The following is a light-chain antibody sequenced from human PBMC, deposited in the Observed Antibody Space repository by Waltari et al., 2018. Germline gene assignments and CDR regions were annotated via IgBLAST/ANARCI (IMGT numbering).Light chain of an antibody. CDR1: QNVNSN. CDR3: HQYNNGPPYT. J-gene: IGKJ2*01. Sequence: VMTQSPATLSVSPGGRVTLSCRASQNVNSNLVWYQHKPGQAPRLLIYGASTTATGIPARFSGSGSGTEFTLTISSLQSEDFAVYYCHQYNNGPPYTFGQGTKLEIK. V-gene: IGKV3-15*01. CDR2: GAS.